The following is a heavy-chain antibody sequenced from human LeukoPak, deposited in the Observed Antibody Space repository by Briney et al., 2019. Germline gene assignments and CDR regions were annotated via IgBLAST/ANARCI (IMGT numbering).Heavy chain of an antibody. CDR1: GYTFTGYY. Sequence: GASVKVSCKASGYTFTGYYMHWVRQAHGQGLEWMGRINPNSGGTNYAQKFQGRVTMTRDTSISTAYMELSRLRSDDTAVYYCPRYSRDWFDPWGQGTLVTVSS. D-gene: IGHD4-11*01. CDR2: INPNSGGT. V-gene: IGHV1-2*06. J-gene: IGHJ5*02. CDR3: PRYSRDWFDP.